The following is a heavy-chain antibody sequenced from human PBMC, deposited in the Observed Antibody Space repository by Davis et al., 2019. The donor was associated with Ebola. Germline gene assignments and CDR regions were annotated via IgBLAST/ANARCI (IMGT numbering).Heavy chain of an antibody. V-gene: IGHV4-34*01. CDR2: INHSGST. D-gene: IGHD6-13*01. CDR1: GGSFSGYY. Sequence: SETLSLTCAVYGGSFSGYYWSWIRQPPGKGLEWIGEINHSGSTNYNPSLKSRVTISVDTSKNQFSLKLSPVTAADTAVYYCARRPPSRYFDYWGQGTLVTVSS. J-gene: IGHJ4*02. CDR3: ARRPPSRYFDY.